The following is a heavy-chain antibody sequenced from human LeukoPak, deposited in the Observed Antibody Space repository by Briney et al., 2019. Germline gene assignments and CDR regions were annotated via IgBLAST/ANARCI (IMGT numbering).Heavy chain of an antibody. D-gene: IGHD3-22*01. CDR2: FYYSGST. Sequence: SETLSLTCTVSGGSISSTNYYWGCIRQPPGKGLEWIGSFYYSGSTYYNPSLKSRVTISVDTSMNQFYLRISSVTAADTAVYFCARLNYDSGGYYGVPNWFDPWGPGTLVTVSS. V-gene: IGHV4-39*01. J-gene: IGHJ5*02. CDR3: ARLNYDSGGYYGVPNWFDP. CDR1: GGSISSTNYY.